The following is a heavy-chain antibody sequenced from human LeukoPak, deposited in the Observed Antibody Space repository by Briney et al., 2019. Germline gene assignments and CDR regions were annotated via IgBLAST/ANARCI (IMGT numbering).Heavy chain of an antibody. D-gene: IGHD6-13*01. CDR3: ARGGRLYSSSWTLFDY. V-gene: IGHV3-13*01. J-gene: IGHJ4*02. CDR2: IGTAGDT. Sequence: GGSLRHSCSASGFTFSSYDMHWVRQATGKGLEWVSAIGTAGDTYYPGSVKGRFTISRENAKNSLYLQMNSLRAGDTAVYYCARGGRLYSSSWTLFDYWGQGTLVTVSS. CDR1: GFTFSSYD.